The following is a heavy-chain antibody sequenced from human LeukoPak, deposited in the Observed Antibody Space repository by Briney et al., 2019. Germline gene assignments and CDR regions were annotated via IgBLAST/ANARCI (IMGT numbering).Heavy chain of an antibody. Sequence: PSETLSLTCAVYGGSFSGYYWSWIRQPPGKGLEWIGEINHSGSTNYNPSLKSRATISVDTSKNQFSLKLSSVTAADTAVYYCARGRRESYGDDAFDIWGQGTMVTVSS. CDR1: GGSFSGYY. V-gene: IGHV4-34*01. CDR2: INHSGST. D-gene: IGHD1-26*01. CDR3: ARGRRESYGDDAFDI. J-gene: IGHJ3*02.